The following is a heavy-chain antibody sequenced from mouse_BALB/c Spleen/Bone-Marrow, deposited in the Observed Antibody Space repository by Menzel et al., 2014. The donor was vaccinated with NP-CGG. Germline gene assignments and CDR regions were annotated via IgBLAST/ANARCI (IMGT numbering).Heavy chain of an antibody. V-gene: IGHV14-3*02. Sequence: VQLQQSGAELVKPGASVKLSRTASGFNIXDTYMHWVKQRPEQGLEWIGRIDPANGNTKYDPKFQGKATITTDTSSNTAYLQVSSLTSEDTAVYYCASATTATYYAMDYWGQGTSVTVSS. CDR3: ASATTATYYAMDY. J-gene: IGHJ4*01. CDR1: GFNIXDTY. D-gene: IGHD1-2*01. CDR2: IDPANGNT.